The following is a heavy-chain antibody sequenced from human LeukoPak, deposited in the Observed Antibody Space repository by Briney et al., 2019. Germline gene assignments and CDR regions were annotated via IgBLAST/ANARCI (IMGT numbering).Heavy chain of an antibody. D-gene: IGHD4-17*01. Sequence: GGSLRLSCAASGFTFSSYSMNWVRQAPGKGLEWVSFISSSRSYIYYADSVKGRFTISRDNAKNSPYLQMNSLRAEDTAVYYCAGQYGDPYYYYYYMDVWGKGTTVTVSS. V-gene: IGHV3-21*01. CDR3: AGQYGDPYYYYYYMDV. CDR2: ISSSRSYI. CDR1: GFTFSSYS. J-gene: IGHJ6*03.